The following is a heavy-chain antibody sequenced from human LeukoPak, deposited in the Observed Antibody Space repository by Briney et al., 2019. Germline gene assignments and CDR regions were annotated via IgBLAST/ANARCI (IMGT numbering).Heavy chain of an antibody. CDR3: AKNRGWFREFDP. D-gene: IGHD3-10*01. CDR1: GFTFSSYA. Sequence: AGGSLRLSCAGSGFTFSSYAMSWVRQAPGKGLEWVSAISGSGGSTYYADSVKGRFTISRDNSKNTLYLQMNSLRAEDTAVYYCAKNRGWFREFDPWGQGTLVTVSS. V-gene: IGHV3-23*01. J-gene: IGHJ5*02. CDR2: ISGSGGST.